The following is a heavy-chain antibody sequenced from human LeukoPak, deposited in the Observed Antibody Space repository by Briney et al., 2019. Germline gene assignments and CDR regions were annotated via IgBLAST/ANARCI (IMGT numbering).Heavy chain of an antibody. CDR3: AKDYCSGGSCYYFDY. CDR1: GFTFSSYA. J-gene: IGHJ4*02. D-gene: IGHD2-15*01. CDR2: ISGSGGST. Sequence: PGGSLRLSCAASGFTFSSYAMSWVRQAPGKGLEWVSAISGSGGSTYYADSVKGRFTIPRDNSKNTLYLQMNSLRAEDTAVYYCAKDYCSGGSCYYFDYWGQGTLVTVSS. V-gene: IGHV3-23*01.